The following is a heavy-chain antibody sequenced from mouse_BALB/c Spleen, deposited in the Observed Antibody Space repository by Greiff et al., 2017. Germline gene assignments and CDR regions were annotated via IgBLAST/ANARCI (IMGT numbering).Heavy chain of an antibody. D-gene: IGHD2-14*01. J-gene: IGHJ3*01. Sequence: QVQLKQSGPGLVQPSQSLSITCTVSGFSLTSYGVHWVRQSPGKGLEWLGVIWSGGSTDYNAAFISRLSISKDNSKSQVFFKMNSLQANDTAIYYCARTEYRYDSWFAYWGQGTLVTVSA. V-gene: IGHV2-2*02. CDR3: ARTEYRYDSWFAY. CDR2: IWSGGST. CDR1: GFSLTSYG.